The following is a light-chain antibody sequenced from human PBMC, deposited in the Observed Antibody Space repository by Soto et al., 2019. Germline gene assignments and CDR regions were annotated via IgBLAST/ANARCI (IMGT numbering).Light chain of an antibody. V-gene: IGLV2-14*01. CDR2: EVS. J-gene: IGLJ3*02. Sequence: QSALTQPASVSGSPGQSITISCTGTSSDVGGYNYVSWYQQHLGKAPKLMIYEVSNRPSGVSNRFSGSKFGNTASLTISGLQAEDEADYYCSSYTSSSTRVFGGGTKLTVL. CDR1: SSDVGGYNY. CDR3: SSYTSSSTRV.